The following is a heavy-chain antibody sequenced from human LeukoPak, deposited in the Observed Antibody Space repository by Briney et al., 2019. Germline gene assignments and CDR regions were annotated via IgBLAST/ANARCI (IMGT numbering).Heavy chain of an antibody. V-gene: IGHV4-34*01. Sequence: SETLSLTCAVYGGSFRGSYWSWIREPPGKGLEWIGEINHSGSTNLNPSLKSRVAMSVDTSKTQFSLKLTSVTAADTAVYYCAGRLVLAALGYWGQGDLVTVSS. D-gene: IGHD3-3*02. CDR3: AGRLVLAALGY. CDR2: INHSGST. J-gene: IGHJ4*02. CDR1: GGSFRGSY.